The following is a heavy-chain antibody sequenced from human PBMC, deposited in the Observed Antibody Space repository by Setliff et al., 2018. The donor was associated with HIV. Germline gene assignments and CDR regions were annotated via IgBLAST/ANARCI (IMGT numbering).Heavy chain of an antibody. CDR3: ASLLPYSSGWYDFDY. CDR1: GASISRSSYY. CDR2: TYNSGST. V-gene: IGHV4-39*07. J-gene: IGHJ4*02. Sequence: SETLSLTCTVSGASISRSSYYWGWIRQPPGKGLEWIGSTYNSGSTYYNPSLKSRVMISVDTSNNQFSLKVISMTAADTAVYYCASLLPYSSGWYDFDYWGQGTLVTVSS. D-gene: IGHD6-13*01.